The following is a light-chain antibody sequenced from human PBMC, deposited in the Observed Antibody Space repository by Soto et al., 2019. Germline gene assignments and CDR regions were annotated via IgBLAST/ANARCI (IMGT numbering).Light chain of an antibody. CDR3: QQYANSHGT. Sequence: EIVMTQSPATLSVSPGERATLSCRASQNVGNNLVWYQQKPGQAPRLLIYGASTRAAGIPDRFSGSGSGTEFTLTISRLEPEDFAVYYCQQYANSHGTFGQGTKVDIK. J-gene: IGKJ1*01. V-gene: IGKV3-15*01. CDR1: QNVGNN. CDR2: GAS.